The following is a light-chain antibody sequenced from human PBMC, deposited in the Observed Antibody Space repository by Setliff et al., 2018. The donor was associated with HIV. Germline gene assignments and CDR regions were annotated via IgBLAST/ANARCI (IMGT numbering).Light chain of an antibody. CDR3: GTWDSSLSADV. CDR1: SSDVGAYNY. CDR2: DVS. Sequence: QSVLAQPASVSGSPGQSITISCTGTSSDVGAYNYVSWYQQHPGKAPKLMIYDVSNRPSGVSNRFSGSKSGNTASLTISGLQAEDEADYYCGTWDSSLSADVFGTGTKVTVL. V-gene: IGLV2-14*03. J-gene: IGLJ1*01.